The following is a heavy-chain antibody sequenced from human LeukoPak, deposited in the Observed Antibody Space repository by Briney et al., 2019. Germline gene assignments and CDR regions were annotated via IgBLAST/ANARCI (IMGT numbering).Heavy chain of an antibody. CDR2: IYYSGST. CDR1: GGSISSSSYY. CDR3: ARQGGYYSGRSRSYYFDY. Sequence: SEALSLTCTVTGGSISSSSYYWGWIRQPPGKGLEWIGSIYYSGSTYYNPSLKSRVTIFVDTSKTQFSLKLNSVTAADTAVYYCARQGGYYSGRSRSYYFDYWGQGALVTVSS. V-gene: IGHV4-39*01. J-gene: IGHJ4*02. D-gene: IGHD2-15*01.